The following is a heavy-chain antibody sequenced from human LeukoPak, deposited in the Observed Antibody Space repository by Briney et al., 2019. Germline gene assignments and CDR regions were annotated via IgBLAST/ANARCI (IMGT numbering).Heavy chain of an antibody. CDR3: ASTPGVRDFWSGYYYMDV. D-gene: IGHD3-3*01. CDR1: GYTFTSYG. V-gene: IGHV1-18*01. Sequence: GASVKVSCKASGYTFTSYGISWVRQAPGQGLEWMGWISAYNGNTNYAQKLQGRVTMTTDTSTSTAYMELRSLRSDDTAVYYRASTPGVRDFWSGYYYMDVWGKGTTVTVSS. CDR2: ISAYNGNT. J-gene: IGHJ6*03.